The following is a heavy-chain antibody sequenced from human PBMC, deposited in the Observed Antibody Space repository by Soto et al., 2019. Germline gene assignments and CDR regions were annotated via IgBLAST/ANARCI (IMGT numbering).Heavy chain of an antibody. D-gene: IGHD1-26*01. CDR1: GFTFSVYR. CDR3: ARDWDK. CDR2: IDQDGSER. V-gene: IGHV3-7*01. J-gene: IGHJ4*02. Sequence: EVQMVASGGGLVQPGGSLRLSCAASGFTFSVYRMSWVRQAPGKGLEWVAKIDQDGSERVYVGSVKGRFTVSRDNAKNSLFLQMNSLGVDDTAVYYCARDWDKWGQGTLVTVSS.